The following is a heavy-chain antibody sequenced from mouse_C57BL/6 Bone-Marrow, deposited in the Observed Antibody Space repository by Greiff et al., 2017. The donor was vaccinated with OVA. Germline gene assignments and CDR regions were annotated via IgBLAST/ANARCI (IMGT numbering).Heavy chain of an antibody. V-gene: IGHV1-64*01. CDR3: ARRGVLPWYFDV. D-gene: IGHD2-14*01. CDR1: GYTFTSYW. CDR2: IHPNSGST. J-gene: IGHJ1*03. Sequence: VQLQQPGAELVKPGASVKLSCKASGYTFTSYWMHWVKQRPGQGLEWIGMIHPNSGSTNYNEKFKSKATLTVDKSSSTAYMQLSSLTSEDSAVYYCARRGVLPWYFDVWGTGTTVTVSS.